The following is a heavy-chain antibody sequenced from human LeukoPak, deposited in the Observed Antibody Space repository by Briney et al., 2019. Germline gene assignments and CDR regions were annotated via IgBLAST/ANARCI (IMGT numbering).Heavy chain of an antibody. V-gene: IGHV3-7*01. Sequence: GGSLRLSCAASGFTFSDYWMTWVRQAPGKGLEWVANIKQDGSEKYYVDSVKGRFTISRDNAKNSLYLQMNSLRAEDTAVYYCARDFYQKYDFWSGYPRTPLPDYWGQGTLVTVSS. CDR2: IKQDGSEK. CDR3: ARDFYQKYDFWSGYPRTPLPDY. J-gene: IGHJ4*02. CDR1: GFTFSDYW. D-gene: IGHD3-3*01.